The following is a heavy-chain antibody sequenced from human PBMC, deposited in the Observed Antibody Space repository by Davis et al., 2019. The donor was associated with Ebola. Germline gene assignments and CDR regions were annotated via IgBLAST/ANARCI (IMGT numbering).Heavy chain of an antibody. CDR3: AREVLGGTPARFDP. CDR2: IYYSGST. J-gene: IGHJ5*02. V-gene: IGHV4-61*08. Sequence: SETLSLTCTVSGVSISSGGYYWSWIRQPPGKGLEWIGYIYYSGSTNYNPSLKSRVTISVDTSKNQFSLKLSSVTAADTAVYYCAREVLGGTPARFDPWGQGTLVTVSS. D-gene: IGHD1-1*01. CDR1: GVSISSGGYY.